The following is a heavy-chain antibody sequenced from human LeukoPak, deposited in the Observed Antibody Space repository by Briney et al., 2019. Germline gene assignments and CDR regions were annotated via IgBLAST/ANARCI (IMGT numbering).Heavy chain of an antibody. J-gene: IGHJ5*01. CDR2: INHSGST. D-gene: IGHD4-17*01. Sequence: ASETLSLTCAVYGGSFSGYYWSWIRQPPGKGLEWIGEINHSGSTNYNPSLKSRVTISVDTSKNQFSLKLSSVTATDTAVYYCARGDGGSSTVPIYWFDSWGQGTLVTVSS. CDR1: GGSFSGYY. CDR3: ARGDGGSSTVPIYWFDS. V-gene: IGHV4-34*01.